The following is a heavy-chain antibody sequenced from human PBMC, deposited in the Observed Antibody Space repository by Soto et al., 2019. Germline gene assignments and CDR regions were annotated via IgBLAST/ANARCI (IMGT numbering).Heavy chain of an antibody. CDR3: ASSITTSPILYYYGMDV. CDR2: INPSGGST. CDR1: GYTFTSYY. V-gene: IGHV1-46*01. Sequence: EASVKVSCKASGYTFTSYYMHWVRQAPGQGLEWMGIINPSGGSTSYAQKFQGRVTMTRDTSTSTVYMELSSLRSEDTAVYYCASSITTSPILYYYGMDVWGQGTTVTVSS. D-gene: IGHD2-21*01. J-gene: IGHJ6*02.